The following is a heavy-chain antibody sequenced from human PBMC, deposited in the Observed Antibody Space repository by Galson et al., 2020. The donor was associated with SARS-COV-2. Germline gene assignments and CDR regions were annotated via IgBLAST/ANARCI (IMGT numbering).Heavy chain of an antibody. V-gene: IGHV1-46*01. J-gene: IGHJ4*02. CDR2: INPSGGST. CDR1: GYTFTSYY. Sequence: ASVKVSCKASGYTFTSYYMHWVRQAPGQGLEWMGIINPSGGSTSYAQKFQGRVTMTRDTSTSTVYMELSSLRSEDTAVYYCARPADLQLAKTDPFEYWGQGTLVTVSS. CDR3: ARPADLQLAKTDPFEY. D-gene: IGHD6-6*01.